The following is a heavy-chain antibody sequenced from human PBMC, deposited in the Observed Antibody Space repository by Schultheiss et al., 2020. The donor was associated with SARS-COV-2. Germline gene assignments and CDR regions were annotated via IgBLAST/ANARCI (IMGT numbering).Heavy chain of an antibody. CDR1: GFTFSRYG. J-gene: IGHJ4*02. Sequence: GGSLRLSCAASGFTFSRYGMHWVRQAPGKGLEWVATIWSDGSKRYFADSVKGRFTISRDNSMNMLYLQTDSLRAEDTAVYYCARGGSGGFDYWGPGTLVTVSS. CDR2: IWSDGSKR. CDR3: ARGGSGGFDY. V-gene: IGHV3-33*08. D-gene: IGHD3-10*01.